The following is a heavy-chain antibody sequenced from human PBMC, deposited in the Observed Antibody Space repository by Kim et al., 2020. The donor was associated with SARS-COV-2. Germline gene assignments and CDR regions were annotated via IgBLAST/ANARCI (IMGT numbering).Heavy chain of an antibody. V-gene: IGHV3-15*01. Sequence: GGSLRLSCAASGFTFSNAWMNWVRQAPGKGLEWVGRIKSKTDGGTTDYAAPVKGRFTISRDDSKNTLYLQMNSLKTEDTAVYYCTTVKVPAAIGYYYYYMDVWGKGTTVTVSS. J-gene: IGHJ6*03. CDR2: IKSKTDGGTT. D-gene: IGHD2-2*01. CDR3: TTVKVPAAIGYYYYYMDV. CDR1: GFTFSNAW.